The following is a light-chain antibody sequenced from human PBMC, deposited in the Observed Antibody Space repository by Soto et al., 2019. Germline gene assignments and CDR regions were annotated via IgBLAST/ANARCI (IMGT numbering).Light chain of an antibody. V-gene: IGKV2-24*01. CDR3: RQATQFHRT. J-gene: IGKJ5*01. CDR2: KIS. CDR1: QSLVHSDGKTY. Sequence: DIVMTQTPLSSPVTLGQPASISCRSSQSLVHSDGKTYLSWLQQRPGQPTRVLIYKISNRFSGVPDRFSGIGAGTDFTLKISRVEAEDVGVYYCRQATQFHRTFGQGKRLEIK.